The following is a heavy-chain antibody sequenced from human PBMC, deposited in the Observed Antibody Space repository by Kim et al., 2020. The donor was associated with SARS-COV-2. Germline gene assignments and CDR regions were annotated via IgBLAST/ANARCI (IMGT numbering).Heavy chain of an antibody. V-gene: IGHV4-4*02. CDR3: SRLGSDSGNYFWFDP. J-gene: IGHJ5*02. CDR2: IYHSGVT. D-gene: IGHD1-26*01. CDR1: DGSISSNW. Sequence: SETLSLTCAVSDGSISSNWWTWVRQPPWKGLEWIGEIYHSGVTNYNPSLKSRVTISVDKPKTQFSLKLSSVTAAATAVYYCSRLGSDSGNYFWFDPWGQG.